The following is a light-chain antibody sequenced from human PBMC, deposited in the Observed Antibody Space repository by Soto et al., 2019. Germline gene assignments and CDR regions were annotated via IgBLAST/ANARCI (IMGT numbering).Light chain of an antibody. CDR1: KSVTSSY. Sequence: EIVLTQSLAALSLSXGQRATLSXXXSKSVTSSYLAWYQQKPGQAPRLLIYGASSRATGIPDRFSGSGSGTDFTLTISSLQSEDFAVYHCQHYNNWPITFGQGTRLEIK. CDR3: QHYNNWPIT. CDR2: GAS. J-gene: IGKJ5*01. V-gene: IGKV3D-20*02.